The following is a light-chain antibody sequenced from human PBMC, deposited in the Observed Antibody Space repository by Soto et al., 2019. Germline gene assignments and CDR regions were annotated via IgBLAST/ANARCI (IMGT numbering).Light chain of an antibody. CDR1: QSISSW. CDR2: DAS. CDR3: QQYNSYRWT. J-gene: IGKJ1*01. V-gene: IGKV1-5*01. Sequence: DIQMTQSPSTLSASVGDRVSITCRASQSISSWLAWYQQKPGKAPKLLIYDASSLESGVPSRFSGSGSGTEFTLTISSLHPDDFATYYCQQYNSYRWTFGQGTKGDIK.